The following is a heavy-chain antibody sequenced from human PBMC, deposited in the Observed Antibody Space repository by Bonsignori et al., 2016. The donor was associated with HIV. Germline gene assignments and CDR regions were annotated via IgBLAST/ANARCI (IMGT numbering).Heavy chain of an antibody. CDR2: IYYSGST. CDR3: ARGYCSSTSCYAHKPIDL. J-gene: IGHJ2*01. V-gene: IGHV4-39*07. Sequence: WIRQPPGKGLEWIGSIYYSGSTYYNPSLKSRVTISVDTSKNQFSLKLSSVTAADTAVYYCARGYCSSTSCYAHKPIDLWGRGTLVTVSS. D-gene: IGHD2-2*01.